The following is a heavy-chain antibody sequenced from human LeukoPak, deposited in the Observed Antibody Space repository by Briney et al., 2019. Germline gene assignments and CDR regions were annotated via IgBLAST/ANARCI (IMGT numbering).Heavy chain of an antibody. CDR2: INPNSGGT. V-gene: IGHV1-2*06. Sequence: ASVKVSCNASGFTFTGSYMHWVRQAPGQGLEWMGRINPNSGGTNYAQKFQGRVTMTRDTSISTAYMELSRLRSDDTAVYCCAREVYGAFDIWGQGTMVTVSS. J-gene: IGHJ3*02. D-gene: IGHD5/OR15-5a*01. CDR3: AREVYGAFDI. CDR1: GFTFTGSY.